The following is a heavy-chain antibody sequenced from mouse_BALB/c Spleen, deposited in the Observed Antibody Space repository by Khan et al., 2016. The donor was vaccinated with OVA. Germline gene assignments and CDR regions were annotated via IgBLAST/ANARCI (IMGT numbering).Heavy chain of an antibody. CDR3: ARWRGNWARDY. Sequence: QIQLVQSGPELKKPGETVKISCKASGYTFTNYGMNWVKQAPGKGLKWMGWINTNTGDPTYAEEFKGRFAFSLETSASTAYLQINNLKNEDPATNLCARWRGNWARDYWGQGTSVTVSS. CDR1: GYTFTNYG. D-gene: IGHD4-1*01. J-gene: IGHJ4*01. CDR2: INTNTGDP. V-gene: IGHV9-3*02.